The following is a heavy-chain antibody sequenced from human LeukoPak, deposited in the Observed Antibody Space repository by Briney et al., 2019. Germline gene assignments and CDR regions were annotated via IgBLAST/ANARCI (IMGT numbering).Heavy chain of an antibody. V-gene: IGHV4-59*08. J-gene: IGHJ4*02. Sequence: SETLSLTCTVSGGSISSYYWSWIRQPPGKGLEWIGYIYYSGSTNYNPSLKSRVTISVDRSKNPFSLKLSSVTAADTAVYYCARGEYPAPFDYWGQGTLVTVSS. D-gene: IGHD2/OR15-2a*01. CDR3: ARGEYPAPFDY. CDR2: IYYSGST. CDR1: GGSISSYY.